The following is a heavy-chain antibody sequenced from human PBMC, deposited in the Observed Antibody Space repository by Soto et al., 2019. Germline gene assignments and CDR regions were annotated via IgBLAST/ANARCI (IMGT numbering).Heavy chain of an antibody. CDR1: GGTFSNHA. CDR2: IIPIFTTT. V-gene: IGHV1-69*12. D-gene: IGHD6-13*01. Sequence: QVHLVQSGAEVKKPGSSVKVSCKASGGTFSNHAINWVRQAPGQGLEWMERIIPIFTTTNYAQKFQGRVTITADESTITAYMELSSLKHDDTAVYYCAREVAADGTFREDVFDIWGQGTLVTVSS. J-gene: IGHJ3*02. CDR3: AREVAADGTFREDVFDI.